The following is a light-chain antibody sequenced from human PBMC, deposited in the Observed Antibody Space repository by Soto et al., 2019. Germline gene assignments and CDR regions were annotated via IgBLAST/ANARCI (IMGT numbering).Light chain of an antibody. CDR1: NYNL. J-gene: IGLJ2*01. CDR3: SSYAGGVV. Sequence: QSALTQPASVSGSPGQSITISCTNYNLVSRYQHHPGKAPKLIIYEGSNRPSGVSDRFFGSKSGNTASLTISGLQAEDEADYYCSSYAGGVVFGGGTKLTVL. CDR2: EGS. V-gene: IGLV2-23*01.